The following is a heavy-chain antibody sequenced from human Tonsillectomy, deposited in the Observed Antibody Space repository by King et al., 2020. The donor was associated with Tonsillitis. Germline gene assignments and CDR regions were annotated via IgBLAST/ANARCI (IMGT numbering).Heavy chain of an antibody. V-gene: IGHV4-34*01. Sequence: VQLQQWGAALLKPSETLSLTCAVYGGSFSGYYWSWIRQPPGKGLEWIGEINHSGSTNYNPSLMSRVTISVDTSRNQFSLKLRSVTAADTAVYYCARGGYYYDSSGYYLFDYWGQGTLVTVSS. CDR3: ARGGYYYDSSGYYLFDY. J-gene: IGHJ4*02. CDR2: INHSGST. CDR1: GGSFSGYY. D-gene: IGHD3-22*01.